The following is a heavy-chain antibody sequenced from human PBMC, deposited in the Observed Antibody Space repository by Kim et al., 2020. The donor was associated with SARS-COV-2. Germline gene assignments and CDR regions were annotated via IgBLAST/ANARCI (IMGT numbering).Heavy chain of an antibody. Sequence: NYTPSLKSRVTISVDTSKNQFSLKLSSVTAADTAVYYCARDSSGQYGMDVWGQGTTVTVSS. D-gene: IGHD3-22*01. V-gene: IGHV4-34*01. J-gene: IGHJ6*02. CDR3: ARDSSGQYGMDV.